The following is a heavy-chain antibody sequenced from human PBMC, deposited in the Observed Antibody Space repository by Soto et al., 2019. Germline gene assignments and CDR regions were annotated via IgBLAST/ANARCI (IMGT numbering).Heavy chain of an antibody. J-gene: IGHJ3*02. CDR3: VRDDARRNNDVVSGHYTAAGVDM. CDR2: IKQDGSEK. CDR1: GFTFSRYS. V-gene: IGHV3-7*01. Sequence: EVQLVESGGGLVQPGGSLRLSCAASGFTFSRYSMSWVRQAPGKGLEWVANIKQDGSEKYYVESVKGRFTMSRDNTKNSLYLQRNSLRAEDTAVYYCVRDDARRNNDVVSGHYTAAGVDMWGQGRMVPVSP. D-gene: IGHD3-3*01.